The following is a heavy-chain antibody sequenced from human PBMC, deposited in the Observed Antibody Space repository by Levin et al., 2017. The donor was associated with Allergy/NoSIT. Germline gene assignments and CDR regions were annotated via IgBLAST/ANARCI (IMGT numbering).Heavy chain of an antibody. Sequence: SQTLSLTCTVSCASVASGGHAWSWVRQYPGQDLEFLGYIFYTGSTYYNPSLQSRFTMSAERSKNQFSFKLTSVTAADAAVYYCATTISGPLYFDNWGQGAPFAVSS. V-gene: IGHV4-31*02. CDR1: CASVASGGHA. CDR2: IFYTGST. CDR3: ATTISGPLYFDN. J-gene: IGHJ4*02. D-gene: IGHD3-3*01.